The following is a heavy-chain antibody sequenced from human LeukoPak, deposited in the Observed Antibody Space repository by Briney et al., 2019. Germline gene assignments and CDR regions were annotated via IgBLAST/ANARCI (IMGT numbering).Heavy chain of an antibody. CDR2: IIPIYGTT. D-gene: IGHD3-3*01. V-gene: IGHV1-69*13. CDR1: GGTFSNYA. J-gene: IGHJ4*02. Sequence: GASVKVSCKASGGTFSNYAINWVRQAPGQGLEWLGWIIPIYGTTNYGQTFQGRVTITAGESTTTAYMELSSLRSEDTALYYCATPHKYYDVWRGYCHFDNWGQGTLVTVSS. CDR3: ATPHKYYDVWRGYCHFDN.